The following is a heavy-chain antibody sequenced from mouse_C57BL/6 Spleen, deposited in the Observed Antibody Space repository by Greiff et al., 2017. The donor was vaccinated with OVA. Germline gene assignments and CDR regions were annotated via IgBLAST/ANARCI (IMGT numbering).Heavy chain of an antibody. D-gene: IGHD2-1*01. V-gene: IGHV5-17*01. CDR3: ATRNYAY. CDR1: GFTFSDYG. J-gene: IGHJ3*01. CDR2: ISSGSSTI. Sequence: EVQGVESGGGLVKPGGSLTLSCAASGFTFSDYGMHWVRQAPEKGLEWVAYISSGSSTIYYADTVKGRFTISRDNAKNTLFLQMTSLRSEDTAMYYCATRNYAYGGQGTLVTVSA.